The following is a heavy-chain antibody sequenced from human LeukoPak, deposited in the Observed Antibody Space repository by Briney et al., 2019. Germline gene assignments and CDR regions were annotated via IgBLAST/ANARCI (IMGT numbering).Heavy chain of an antibody. Sequence: GGSLRLSCAASGFTFSSYSMNWVRQAPGKGLEWVSSISSSSSYIYYADSVKGRFTISRDNAKNSLYLQMNSLRAEDTAVYCCARDHNSYDGGYYYYMDVWGKGTTVTVSS. CDR1: GFTFSSYS. D-gene: IGHD2-8*01. J-gene: IGHJ6*03. V-gene: IGHV3-21*01. CDR2: ISSSSSYI. CDR3: ARDHNSYDGGYYYYMDV.